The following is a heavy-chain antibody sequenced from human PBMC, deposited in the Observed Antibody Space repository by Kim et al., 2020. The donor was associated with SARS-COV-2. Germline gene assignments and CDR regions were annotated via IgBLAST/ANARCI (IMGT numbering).Heavy chain of an antibody. D-gene: IGHD6-25*01. J-gene: IGHJ6*02. CDR2: INGNGGTT. Sequence: GGSLRLSCSASGFTFSSYALHWVRQAPGKRLESVSTINGNGGTTNYADSVRDRFTISRDNSKNTLYLQMSSLRPEDTAVYYCVKRASSSGWYGMDVWGQGTTVTVSS. V-gene: IGHV3-64D*09. CDR1: GFTFSSYA. CDR3: VKRASSSGWYGMDV.